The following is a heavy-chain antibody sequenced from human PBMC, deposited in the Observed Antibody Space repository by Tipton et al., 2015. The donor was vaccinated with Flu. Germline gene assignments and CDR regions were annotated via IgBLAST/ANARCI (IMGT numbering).Heavy chain of an antibody. J-gene: IGHJ5*02. Sequence: LRLSCTVSGGSIRSYYWSWIRQPPGKGLEWIGYIYDSGSTNYNPSLKSRVTISADTSKNQFSLKLTSVTAADTAVYYCARRGSGNSPEVSWGKGTMVTVSS. CDR2: IYDSGST. V-gene: IGHV4-59*08. CDR1: GGSIRSYY. CDR3: ARRGSGNSPEVS. D-gene: IGHD4-23*01.